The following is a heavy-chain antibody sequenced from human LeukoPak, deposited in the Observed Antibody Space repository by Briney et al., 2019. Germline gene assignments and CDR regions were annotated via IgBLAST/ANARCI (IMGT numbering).Heavy chain of an antibody. J-gene: IGHJ4*02. CDR2: ISYLSSHV. Sequence: VKPGASLRLSCSASGFTFSDYDMNWVRQAPGKGLEWVSSISYLSSHVYYGDSVKGRFSISRDNAKNSLYLQMNSLRAEDTAIYYCGRAFPPLRTSSAGDLWGQGILVTVSS. CDR1: GFTFSDYD. V-gene: IGHV3-21*01. CDR3: GRAFPPLRTSSAGDL. D-gene: IGHD3-16*01.